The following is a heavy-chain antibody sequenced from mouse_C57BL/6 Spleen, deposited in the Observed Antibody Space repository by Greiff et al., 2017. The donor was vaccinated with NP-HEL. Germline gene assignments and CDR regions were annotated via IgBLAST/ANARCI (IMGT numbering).Heavy chain of an antibody. CDR3: ARGGGSGYPFAY. Sequence: QVQLKQSGAELVRPGTSVKLSCKASGYTFTSYWMHWVKQRPGQGLEWIGVIDPSDSYTNYNQKFKGKATLTVDTSSSTAYMQLSSLTSEDSAVYYCARGGGSGYPFAYWGQGTLVTVSA. J-gene: IGHJ3*01. D-gene: IGHD3-2*02. CDR2: IDPSDSYT. V-gene: IGHV1-59*01. CDR1: GYTFTSYW.